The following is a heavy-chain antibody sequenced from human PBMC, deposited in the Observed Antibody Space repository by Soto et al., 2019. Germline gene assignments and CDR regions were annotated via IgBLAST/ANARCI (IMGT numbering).Heavy chain of an antibody. V-gene: IGHV5-51*01. Sequence: PGGSLEIPSLGTGYLFSSSWIGWVRQKPGKGLEWLGNVYPSDSDVRYSPAFEGQVTISADNSINTAYLQLLNLKASDTAVYYCTKGATSHFDSWGQGTRVTVSS. CDR1: GYLFSSSW. J-gene: IGHJ4*02. CDR2: VYPSDSDV. D-gene: IGHD3-16*01. CDR3: TKGATSHFDS.